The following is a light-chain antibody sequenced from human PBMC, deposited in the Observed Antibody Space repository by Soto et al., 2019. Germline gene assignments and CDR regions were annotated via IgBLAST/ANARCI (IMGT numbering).Light chain of an antibody. J-gene: IGKJ2*03. Sequence: VIWMTQSPSLLSASTGDRVTISCRMSQGISNYLAWYRQKPGKAPELLIYAASTLQSGVPSRFSGSGSGTDFTLTISCLQSEDFATYYCQQYYSPPYSFGQGTKLEIK. CDR3: QQYYSPPYS. V-gene: IGKV1D-8*01. CDR1: QGISNY. CDR2: AAS.